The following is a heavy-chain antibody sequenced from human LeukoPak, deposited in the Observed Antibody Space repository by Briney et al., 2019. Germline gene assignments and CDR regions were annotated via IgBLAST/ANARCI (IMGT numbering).Heavy chain of an antibody. CDR1: GGSISSYY. J-gene: IGHJ4*02. Sequence: MPSETLSLTCNVSGGSISSYYWSWIRQPPGKGLEWIGYIYYSGSTNYNPSLKSRVTISVDTSKNQFSLKLSSVTAADTAVYYCARLTTVTTRNVPFDYWGQGTLVTVSS. V-gene: IGHV4-59*08. CDR2: IYYSGST. D-gene: IGHD4-17*01. CDR3: ARLTTVTTRNVPFDY.